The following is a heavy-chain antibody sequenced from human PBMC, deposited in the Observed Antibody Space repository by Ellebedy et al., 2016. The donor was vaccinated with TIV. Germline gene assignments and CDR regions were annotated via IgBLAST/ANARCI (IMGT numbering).Heavy chain of an antibody. CDR1: GFTLSSYW. CDR2: INQDGSEK. CDR3: ARGGYGRPFDC. V-gene: IGHV3-7*03. J-gene: IGHJ4*02. D-gene: IGHD5-12*01. Sequence: GESLKISCAASGFTLSSYWMSWVRQAPGKGLEWVANINQDGSEKYYVDSVKGRFTIPRDNAKNSLFLQMNSLRVEDTAVYFCARGGYGRPFDCWGQGTLVTVSS.